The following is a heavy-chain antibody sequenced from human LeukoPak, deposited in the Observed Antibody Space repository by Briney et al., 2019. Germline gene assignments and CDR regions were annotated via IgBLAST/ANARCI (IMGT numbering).Heavy chain of an antibody. CDR3: TTGSLYYYDSSGYLS. CDR2: ISYDGSNK. V-gene: IGHV3-30-3*01. J-gene: IGHJ4*02. CDR1: GFTFSSYA. Sequence: SGGSLRLSCAASGFTFSSYAMHWVRQAPGKGLEWVAVISYDGSNKYYADSVKGRFTISRDNSKNTLYLQMNSLKTEDTAVYYCTTGSLYYYDSSGYLSWGQGTLVTVSS. D-gene: IGHD3-22*01.